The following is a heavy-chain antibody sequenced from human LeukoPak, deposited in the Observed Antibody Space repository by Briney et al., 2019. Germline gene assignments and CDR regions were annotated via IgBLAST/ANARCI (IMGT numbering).Heavy chain of an antibody. CDR3: AKDLPDALYYFDY. Sequence: PGGSLRLSCAASGFTFSSYGMPWVRQAPGKGLEWVAVIWYDGSNKYYADSVKGRFTISRDNSKNTLYLQMNSLRAEDTAVYYCAKDLPDALYYFDYWGQGTLVTVSS. CDR2: IWYDGSNK. J-gene: IGHJ4*02. V-gene: IGHV3-33*06. CDR1: GFTFSSYG.